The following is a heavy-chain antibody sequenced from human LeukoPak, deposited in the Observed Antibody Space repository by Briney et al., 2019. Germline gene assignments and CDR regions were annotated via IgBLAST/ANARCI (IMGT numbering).Heavy chain of an antibody. CDR3: ARGLPGRDAFDV. Sequence: SETLSLTCTVSGGSISSFYWNWIRQPPGKGLEWVGYVFYSGNTNYNPSLGSRVTISEDTSKDQFSLNLNSLTAADTAVYYCARGLPGRDAFDVWGQGTVVTVSS. CDR2: VFYSGNT. V-gene: IGHV4-59*13. CDR1: GGSISSFY. D-gene: IGHD3-16*01. J-gene: IGHJ3*01.